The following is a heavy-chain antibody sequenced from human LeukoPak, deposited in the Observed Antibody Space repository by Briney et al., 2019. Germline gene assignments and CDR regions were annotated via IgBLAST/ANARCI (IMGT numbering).Heavy chain of an antibody. CDR1: GGTFSSYA. D-gene: IGHD6-6*01. J-gene: IGHJ4*02. CDR3: ARASSSSSLGIDY. Sequence: ASVEVSCKASGGTFSSYAISWVRQAPGQGLEWMGRIIPILGIANYAQKFQGRVTITADKSTSTAYMELSSLRSEDTAVYYCARASSSSSLGIDYWGQGTLVTVSS. V-gene: IGHV1-69*04. CDR2: IIPILGIA.